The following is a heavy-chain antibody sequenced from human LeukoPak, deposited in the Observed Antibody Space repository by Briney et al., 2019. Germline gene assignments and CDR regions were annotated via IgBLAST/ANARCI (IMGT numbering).Heavy chain of an antibody. Sequence: GGSLRLSCAASGFTFSSYAMTWVRQAPGKGLEWVSSISASGVNTYYADSVKGRFTISRDNSRNTLNLQMSSLRAEDTAMYYCAKCRPDSNGCSGYWGQGTLVAVSS. D-gene: IGHD6-19*01. CDR2: ISASGVNT. CDR1: GFTFSSYA. CDR3: AKCRPDSNGCSGY. J-gene: IGHJ4*02. V-gene: IGHV3-23*01.